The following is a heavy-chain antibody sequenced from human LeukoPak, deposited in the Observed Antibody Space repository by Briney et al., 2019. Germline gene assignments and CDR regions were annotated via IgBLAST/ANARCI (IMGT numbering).Heavy chain of an antibody. J-gene: IGHJ4*02. V-gene: IGHV1-2*02. CDR3: ARSGGDFWSGYYIDY. CDR2: INPNSGGT. D-gene: IGHD3-3*01. Sequence: ASVKVSCKASGYTFTGYYMHWMRQAPGQGLEWMGWINPNSGGTNYAQKFQGRVTMTRDTSISTAYMELSRLRSDDTAVYYCARSGGDFWSGYYIDYWGQGTLVAVSS. CDR1: GYTFTGYY.